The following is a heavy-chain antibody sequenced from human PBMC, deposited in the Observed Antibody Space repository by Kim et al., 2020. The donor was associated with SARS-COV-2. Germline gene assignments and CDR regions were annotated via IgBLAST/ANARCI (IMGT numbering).Heavy chain of an antibody. CDR2: IYYSGST. CDR1: GGSISSGDYY. CDR3: ARAISSTWLVIRHFDY. Sequence: SETLSLTCTVSGGSISSGDYYWSWIRQPPGKGLEWIGYIYYSGSTYYNPSLKSRVTISVDTSKNQFSLKLSSVTAADTAVYYCARAISSTWLVIRHFDYCGRGTLVTVSS. D-gene: IGHD6-19*01. V-gene: IGHV4-30-4*01. J-gene: IGHJ4*02.